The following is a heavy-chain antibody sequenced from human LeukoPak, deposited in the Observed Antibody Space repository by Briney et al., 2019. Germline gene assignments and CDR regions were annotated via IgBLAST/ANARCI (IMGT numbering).Heavy chain of an antibody. Sequence: GGSLRLSCAASGFTVSSNYMSWVRQAPGKGLEWVSVIYSGGSTYYADSVKGRFTISRDNSKNTLYLQMNSLRAEDTAVYYCARGATMVRGAYTDYGMDVWGQGTTVTVSS. CDR2: IYSGGST. CDR1: GFTVSSNY. J-gene: IGHJ6*02. V-gene: IGHV3-53*01. D-gene: IGHD3-10*01. CDR3: ARGATMVRGAYTDYGMDV.